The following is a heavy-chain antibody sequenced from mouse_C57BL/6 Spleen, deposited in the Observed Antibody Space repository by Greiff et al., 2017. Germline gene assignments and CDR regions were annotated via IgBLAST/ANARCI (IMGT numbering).Heavy chain of an antibody. CDR3: ARAGGLRDYDWAMDY. CDR1: GFTFSSYA. CDR2: ISDGGSYT. J-gene: IGHJ4*01. D-gene: IGHD2-4*01. Sequence: EVKLMESGGGLVKPGGSLKLSCAASGFTFSSYAMSWVRQTPEKRLEWVATISDGGSYTYYPDNVKGRFTISRDNAKNNLYLQMSHLKSEDTAMYYCARAGGLRDYDWAMDYWGQGTSVTVSS. V-gene: IGHV5-4*03.